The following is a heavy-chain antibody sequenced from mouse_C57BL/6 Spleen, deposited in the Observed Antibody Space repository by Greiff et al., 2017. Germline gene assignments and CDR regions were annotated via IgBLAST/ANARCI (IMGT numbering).Heavy chain of an antibody. D-gene: IGHD4-1*01. Sequence: EVKLMESGGGLVKPGGSLKLSCAASGFTFSDYGMHWVRPAPEKGLEWVAYISSGSSTIYYADTVKGRFTISRDNAKNTLFLQMTSLRSEDTAMYYCARNWAYWGQGTLVTVSA. V-gene: IGHV5-17*01. CDR2: ISSGSSTI. J-gene: IGHJ3*01. CDR3: ARNWAY. CDR1: GFTFSDYG.